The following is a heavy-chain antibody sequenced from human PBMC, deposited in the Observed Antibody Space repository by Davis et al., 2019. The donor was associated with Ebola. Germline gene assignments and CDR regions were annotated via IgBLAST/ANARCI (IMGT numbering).Heavy chain of an antibody. D-gene: IGHD1-14*01. CDR1: GGSISSYY. V-gene: IGHV4-59*01. CDR2: ISYSGRP. Sequence: GSLRLSCTASGGSISSYYWNWIRQPPGQGLEWIGYISYSGRPYYEPSLKRRVTISVDTSKNQFSLKLSSVTAAETAVYYCARLRTRGLQRLDVWGQGTTVTVSS. J-gene: IGHJ6*02. CDR3: ARLRTRGLQRLDV.